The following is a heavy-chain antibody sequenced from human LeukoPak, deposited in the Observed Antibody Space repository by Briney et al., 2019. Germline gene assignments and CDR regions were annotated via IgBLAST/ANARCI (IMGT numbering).Heavy chain of an antibody. J-gene: IGHJ6*02. Sequence: GASVKVSCKASGYTFTSYGISWVRQAPGQGLEWMGWISAYNGNTNYAQKLQGRVTMTTDTPTSTAYMELRSLRSDDTAVYYCARVRTPYGYYGMDVWGQGTTVTVSS. CDR2: ISAYNGNT. D-gene: IGHD3-10*01. CDR1: GYTFTSYG. CDR3: ARVRTPYGYYGMDV. V-gene: IGHV1-18*01.